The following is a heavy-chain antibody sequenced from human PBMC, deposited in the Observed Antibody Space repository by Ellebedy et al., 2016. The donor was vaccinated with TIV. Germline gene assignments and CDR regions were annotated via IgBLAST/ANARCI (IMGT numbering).Heavy chain of an antibody. CDR3: AKDKVFGDSKWEIDV. J-gene: IGHJ6*02. V-gene: IGHV3-23*01. D-gene: IGHD1-26*01. Sequence: GESLKISCAASGFTFSSYTMSWVRQAPGKGLEWVSTISNTGSRTYYADSVEGRFIITRDNSKKTLYLQMNSLSAEDTAVYYCAKDKVFGDSKWEIDVWGQGITVTVSS. CDR2: ISNTGSRT. CDR1: GFTFSSYT.